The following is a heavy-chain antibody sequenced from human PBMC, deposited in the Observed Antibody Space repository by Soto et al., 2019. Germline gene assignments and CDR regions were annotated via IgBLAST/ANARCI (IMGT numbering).Heavy chain of an antibody. CDR3: ARHTPAISISDH. J-gene: IGHJ4*02. Sequence: QLQLQESGPGLVKPSETLSLTCTVSGGSISSSSYYWGWIRQPPVKGLEWIGSIYYSGSTYYNPSRKSRVTISVDTSKNQFSLKLSSVTAADTAVYYCARHTPAISISDHWGQGTLVTVSS. CDR2: IYYSGST. V-gene: IGHV4-39*01. D-gene: IGHD2-15*01. CDR1: GGSISSSSYY.